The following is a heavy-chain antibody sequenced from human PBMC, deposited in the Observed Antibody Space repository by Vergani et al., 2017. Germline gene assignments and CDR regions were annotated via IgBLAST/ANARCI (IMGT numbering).Heavy chain of an antibody. J-gene: IGHJ4*02. V-gene: IGHV3-48*04. CDR1: GFTFSSYS. Sequence: EVQLVESGGGLVQPGGSLRLSCAASGFTFSSYSMNWVRQAPGKGLEWVSYISSSSSTIYYADSVKGRFTISRDNAKNALYLQMNSLRAEDTAVYYCARVRPYCSSTSCYEGDDFDYWGQGTLVTVSS. CDR2: ISSSSSTI. CDR3: ARVRPYCSSTSCYEGDDFDY. D-gene: IGHD2-2*01.